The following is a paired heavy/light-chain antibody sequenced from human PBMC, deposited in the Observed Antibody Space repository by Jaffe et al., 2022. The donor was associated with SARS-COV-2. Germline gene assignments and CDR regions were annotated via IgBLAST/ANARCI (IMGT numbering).Heavy chain of an antibody. CDR3: AREKDPREYYYYHMDV. CDR1: GFTFSTYA. V-gene: IGHV3-30*04. Sequence: QVQLVESGGGVVQPGRSLRLSCAASGFTFSTYAMHWVRQAPGKGLEWVAVISYDGSNKYYADSVKGRFTISRDNSKNTLYLQMNSLRGEDTAVYYCAREKDPREYYYYHMDVWGKGTTVTVSS. CDR2: ISYDGSNK. D-gene: IGHD3-16*01. J-gene: IGHJ6*03.
Light chain of an antibody. J-gene: IGKJ4*01. Sequence: DIQMTQSPSSLSASVGDRVTITCQASQDISNCLNWYQQKPGKAPKLLIYDASNLETGVPSRFSGSGSGTDFTFTISSLQPEDIATYYCQQYDKLPLTFGGGTNVEIK. V-gene: IGKV1-33*01. CDR2: DAS. CDR1: QDISNC. CDR3: QQYDKLPLT.